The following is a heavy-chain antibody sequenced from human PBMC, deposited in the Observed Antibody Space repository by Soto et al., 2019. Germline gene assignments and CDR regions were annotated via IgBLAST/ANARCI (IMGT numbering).Heavy chain of an antibody. CDR2: IYWDDDK. CDR3: AHRRYGDYTFDY. CDR1: GFSLSTSGVG. V-gene: IGHV2-5*02. Sequence: QITLKESGPTLVKPTQTLTLTCTFSGFSLSTSGVGMGWIRQPPGKALEWLALIYWDDDKRYSPSLKSRLTITKDTSKNQVVLTMTNMDPVDTATYYCAHRRYGDYTFDYWAPGTLVTVSS. J-gene: IGHJ4*02. D-gene: IGHD4-17*01.